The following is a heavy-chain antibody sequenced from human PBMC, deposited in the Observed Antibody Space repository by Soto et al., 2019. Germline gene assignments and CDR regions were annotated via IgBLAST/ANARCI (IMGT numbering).Heavy chain of an antibody. Sequence: PSETLSLTCAISGDSVSSNSAAWNWIRQSPSRGLEWLGRTYYRSKWYNDYAISVKSRITINPDTSKNQFSLQLNSVTPEDTAVYYCARDLYSSGWYFGSSRDGMDVWGQGTTVTVSS. CDR2: TYYRSKWYN. CDR3: ARDLYSSGWYFGSSRDGMDV. D-gene: IGHD6-19*01. J-gene: IGHJ6*02. V-gene: IGHV6-1*01. CDR1: GDSVSSNSAA.